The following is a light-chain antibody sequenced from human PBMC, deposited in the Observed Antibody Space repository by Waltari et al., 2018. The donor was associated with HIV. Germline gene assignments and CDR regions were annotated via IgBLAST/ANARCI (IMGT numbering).Light chain of an antibody. CDR1: QSVSSN. Sequence: IVMTQSPATLSVSPGERATLSSRASQSVSSNLAWYQQKPGQAPRLLIYGASTRATGIPARFSGSGSGTEFTLTFSSLQSEDFAVYYCQQYNNWPPWTFGQGTKVEIK. CDR2: GAS. J-gene: IGKJ1*01. CDR3: QQYNNWPPWT. V-gene: IGKV3-15*01.